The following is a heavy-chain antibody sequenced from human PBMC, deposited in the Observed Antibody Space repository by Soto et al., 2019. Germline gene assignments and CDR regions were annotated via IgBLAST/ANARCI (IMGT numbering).Heavy chain of an antibody. D-gene: IGHD3-10*01. CDR2: IYYSGST. CDR3: VRGSGKYYYGMDV. CDR1: GASISSSSYY. V-gene: IGHV4-39*01. J-gene: IGHJ6*02. Sequence: PSETLSLTCTVSGASISSSSYYWGWIRQPPGKGLEWIGSIYYSGSTYYNPSLKSRVTISVDTSKNQFSLKLSSVTAADTAVYYCVRGSGKYYYGMDVWGQGTTVTVSS.